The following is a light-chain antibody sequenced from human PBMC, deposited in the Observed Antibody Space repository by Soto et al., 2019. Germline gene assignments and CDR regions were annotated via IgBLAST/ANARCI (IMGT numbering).Light chain of an antibody. CDR2: RDN. CDR1: SSNIGSKY. J-gene: IGLJ3*02. CDR3: AAWDDSLSGLWV. Sequence: QSVLTQPPSASGTPGQRVTISCSGSSSNIGSKYVYWYQQLPGTAPKLLISRDNQRPSGVPDRFSGSKSGTSASLAISGLRSEDEADYYCAAWDDSLSGLWVFGGGTKLTVL. V-gene: IGLV1-47*01.